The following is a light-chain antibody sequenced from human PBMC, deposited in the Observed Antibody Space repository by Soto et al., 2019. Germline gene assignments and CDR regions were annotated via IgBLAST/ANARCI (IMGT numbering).Light chain of an antibody. CDR1: SSDVGGYNY. Sequence: QSALTQPPSASGSPGQSVTISCTGTSSDVGGYNYVSWYQQHPGKAPKLMIYDVTKRPSGVPDRFSGSKSGNTASLTVAGLQTDDEPDYFCSSYAGSNKLVFGGGTKLTVL. CDR3: SSYAGSNKLV. V-gene: IGLV2-8*01. J-gene: IGLJ2*01. CDR2: DVT.